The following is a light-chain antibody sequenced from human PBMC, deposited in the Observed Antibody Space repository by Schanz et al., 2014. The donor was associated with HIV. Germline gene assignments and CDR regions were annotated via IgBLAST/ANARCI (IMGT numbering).Light chain of an antibody. Sequence: FMLTQPHSVSASPGKTVTISCTGSGGSIANNYVQWFQQRPGRAPTTVIYEDYQRPSGVPDRFSGSIDSSSNSASLTISGLKTEDEADYYCQSYDSSNHEVFGGGTKLTVL. CDR3: QSYDSSNHEV. V-gene: IGLV6-57*02. J-gene: IGLJ3*02. CDR2: EDY. CDR1: GGSIANNY.